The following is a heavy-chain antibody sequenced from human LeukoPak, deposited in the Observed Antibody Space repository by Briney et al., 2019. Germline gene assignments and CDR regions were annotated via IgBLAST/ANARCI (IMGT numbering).Heavy chain of an antibody. CDR1: GGTFSSYA. Sequence: ASVKVSCEASGGTFSSYAISWVRQAPGQGLEWMGWINPNSGGTNYAQKLQGRVTMTTDTSTSTAYMELRSLRSDDTAVYYCARLSGYSYGYSPYWGQGTLVTVSS. D-gene: IGHD5-18*01. J-gene: IGHJ4*02. V-gene: IGHV1-18*01. CDR3: ARLSGYSYGYSPY. CDR2: INPNSGGT.